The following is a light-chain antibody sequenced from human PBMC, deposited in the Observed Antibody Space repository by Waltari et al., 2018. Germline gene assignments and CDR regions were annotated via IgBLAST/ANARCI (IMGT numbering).Light chain of an antibody. V-gene: IGKV1-12*01. CDR3: QQSNTFPLT. J-gene: IGKJ4*01. Sequence: DIQMTQSPSSVSASVGDRVTITCRASEFVSTWLAWYQQKPGKVPQLLIFAASVLRTGVSSRFTGSGSGTDFTLTISSLEPEDFATYYCQQSNTFPLTFGGGTKVEIK. CDR2: AAS. CDR1: EFVSTW.